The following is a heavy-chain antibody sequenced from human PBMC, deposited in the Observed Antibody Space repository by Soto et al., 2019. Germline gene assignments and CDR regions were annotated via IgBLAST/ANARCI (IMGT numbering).Heavy chain of an antibody. CDR3: ARTDRPAMVFQAFDY. CDR2: INHSGST. V-gene: IGHV4-39*07. D-gene: IGHD5-18*01. Sequence: SETLSLTCTVSGGSISSSSYYWGWIRQPPGKGLEWIGEINHSGSTNYNPSLKSRVTISVDTSKNQFSLKLSSVTAADTAVYYCARTDRPAMVFQAFDYWGQGTLVTVSS. CDR1: GGSISSSSYY. J-gene: IGHJ4*02.